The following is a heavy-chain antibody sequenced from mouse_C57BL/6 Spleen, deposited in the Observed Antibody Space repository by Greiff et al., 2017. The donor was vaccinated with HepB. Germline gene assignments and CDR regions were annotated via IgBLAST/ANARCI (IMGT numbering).Heavy chain of an antibody. J-gene: IGHJ1*03. V-gene: IGHV6-6*01. CDR3: TSGDGYYSYWYFDV. CDR2: IRNKANNHAT. CDR1: GFTFSDAW. Sequence: DVMLVESGGGLVQPGGSMKLSCAASGFTFSDAWMDWVRQSPEKGLEWVAEIRNKANNHATYYAESVKGRFTISRDDSKSSVYLQMNSLRAEDTGIYYCTSGDGYYSYWYFDVWGTGTTVTVSS. D-gene: IGHD2-3*01.